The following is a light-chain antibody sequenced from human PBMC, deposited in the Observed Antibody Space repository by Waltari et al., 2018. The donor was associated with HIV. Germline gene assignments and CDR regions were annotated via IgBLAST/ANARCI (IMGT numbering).Light chain of an antibody. CDR3: ASWDDSLSDLYV. CDR2: RDN. Sequence: QSVLTQPPSASGTLGQRATISCSGSSSNIGGNFVSWYQQLPGTAPKLLIYRDNQRPSGVPDPFPCSKAGTSASLASNGLRSDDESEYYCASWDDSLSDLYVFGTGTKVTVL. J-gene: IGLJ1*01. V-gene: IGLV1-47*01. CDR1: SSNIGGNF.